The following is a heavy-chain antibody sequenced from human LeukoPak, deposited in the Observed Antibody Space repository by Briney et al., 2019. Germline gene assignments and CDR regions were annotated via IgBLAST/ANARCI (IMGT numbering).Heavy chain of an antibody. V-gene: IGHV3-11*04. CDR2: ISSSSSSTI. J-gene: IGHJ5*02. CDR1: GFTFSDYY. Sequence: GGSLRLSCAASGFTFSDYYMSWIRQAPGKGLEWVSYISSSSSSTIYYADSVKGRFTISRDNAKNSLYLQMNSLRAEDTAVYYCARDGWFGELLLNWFDPWGQGTLVTVSS. CDR3: ARDGWFGELLLNWFDP. D-gene: IGHD3-10*01.